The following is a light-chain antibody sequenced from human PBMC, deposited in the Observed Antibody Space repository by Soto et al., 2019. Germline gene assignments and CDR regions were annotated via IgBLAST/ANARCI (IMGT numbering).Light chain of an antibody. V-gene: IGKV3D-20*02. Sequence: EIVMTQSPATLSVSPGERATLFCRASQSVTSSYLAWYQQKPGQAPRLLIYDASNRATGIPTRFAGSGSGTDFTLTISSLEPEDFAVYYCQQRQHWPPITFGQGTRLEIK. J-gene: IGKJ5*01. CDR3: QQRQHWPPIT. CDR1: QSVTSSY. CDR2: DAS.